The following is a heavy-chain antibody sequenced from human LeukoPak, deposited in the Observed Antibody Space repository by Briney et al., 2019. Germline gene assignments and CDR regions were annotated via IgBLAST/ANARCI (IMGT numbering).Heavy chain of an antibody. CDR3: ARSPGYYDSSGYHY. Sequence: GGSLRLSCAGSGFTFRSYSMNWVRQAPGKGLEWVSIISSSSSTIYYADSVKGRFTISRDNAKNSVYLQMNSLRAEDTAVYYCARSPGYYDSSGYHYWGQGSLVTVSS. D-gene: IGHD3-22*01. CDR2: ISSSSSTI. V-gene: IGHV3-48*04. CDR1: GFTFRSYS. J-gene: IGHJ4*02.